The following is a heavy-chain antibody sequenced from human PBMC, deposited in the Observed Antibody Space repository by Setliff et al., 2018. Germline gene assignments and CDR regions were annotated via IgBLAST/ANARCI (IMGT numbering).Heavy chain of an antibody. V-gene: IGHV7-4-1*02. J-gene: IGHJ6*03. CDR1: GDSFSNYA. D-gene: IGHD3-16*02. Sequence: ASVKVSCKASGDSFSNYAISWVRQAPGQGLEWMGWINTNTGNPRYAQGCTGRFVFSLDTSVSTAYLQISSLKPEDTAMYYCARASRFATIVWKGDYYMDVWGKGTTVTVSS. CDR3: ARASRFATIVWKGDYYMDV. CDR2: INTNTGNP.